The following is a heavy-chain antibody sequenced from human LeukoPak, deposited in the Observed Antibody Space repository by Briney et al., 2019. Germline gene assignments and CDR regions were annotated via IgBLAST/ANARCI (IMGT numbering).Heavy chain of an antibody. Sequence: ASVKVSCKSSGYTFTGYYMHWVRQAPGQGLEWTGWINPNSGGTNYAQKFQGRVTMTRDTSISTAYMELSRLRSDDTAVYYCARDQGLRELLWWFDPWGQGTLVTVSS. CDR3: ARDQGLRELLWWFDP. J-gene: IGHJ5*02. V-gene: IGHV1-2*02. CDR1: GYTFTGYY. D-gene: IGHD1-26*01. CDR2: INPNSGGT.